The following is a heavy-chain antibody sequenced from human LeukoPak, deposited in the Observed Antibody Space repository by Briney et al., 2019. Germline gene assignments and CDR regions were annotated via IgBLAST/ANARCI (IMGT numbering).Heavy chain of an antibody. D-gene: IGHD3-10*01. CDR3: AREFAGPQRGYAMDV. CDR2: ISFDGTNR. V-gene: IGHV3-30-3*01. CDR1: GFTFTNYA. J-gene: IGHJ6*02. Sequence: PGGSLRLSCAVSGFTFTNYAMHWVRQAPGKGLEWVALISFDGTNRYQTESVKGRSMGRFTISRDNSRNTLYLQMNSLRIEDTAVYYCAREFAGPQRGYAMDVWGQGTTVTVSS.